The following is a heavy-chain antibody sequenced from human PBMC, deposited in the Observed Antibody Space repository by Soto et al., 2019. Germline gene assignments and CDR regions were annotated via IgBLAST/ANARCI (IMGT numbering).Heavy chain of an antibody. CDR3: ARRQGATHYDFWRGDYYYYGMDV. Sequence: ASVKVSCKASGYTFTSYDINWVRQATGQGLEWMGWMNPNSGNTGYAQKFQGRVTMTRNTSISTAYMELSSLRSEDTAVYSCARRQGATHYDFWRGDYYYYGMDVGGQGPTVTVSS. D-gene: IGHD3-3*01. J-gene: IGHJ6*02. CDR1: GYTFTSYD. CDR2: MNPNSGNT. V-gene: IGHV1-8*01.